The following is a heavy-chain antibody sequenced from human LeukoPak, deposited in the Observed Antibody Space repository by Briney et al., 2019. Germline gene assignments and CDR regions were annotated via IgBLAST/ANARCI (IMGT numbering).Heavy chain of an antibody. CDR2: INPNSGGT. V-gene: IGHV1-2*02. D-gene: IGHD5-12*01. CDR1: GYTFTGYY. J-gene: IGHJ4*02. Sequence: ASVTVSCKASGYTFTGYYMHWVRQAPGQGLEWMGWINPNSGGTNYAQKFQGRVTMTRDTSISTAYMELSRLRSDDTAVYYCARVKWGYSGYDYHYWGQGTLVTVSS. CDR3: ARVKWGYSGYDYHY.